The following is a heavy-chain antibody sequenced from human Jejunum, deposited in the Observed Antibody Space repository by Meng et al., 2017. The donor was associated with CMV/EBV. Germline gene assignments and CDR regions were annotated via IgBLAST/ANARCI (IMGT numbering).Heavy chain of an antibody. V-gene: IGHV3-9*01. CDR3: AKVSMAARRGTGGLDV. CDR2: IVWHSGSI. J-gene: IGHJ6*02. Sequence: TFENCAMHEVRPAPRSGREWVAGIVWHSGSIGYADSVEGRFAISRDNAKNSLYLQMNSLTTEDTALYYCAKVSMAARRGTGGLDVWGQGTTVTVSS. D-gene: IGHD3-16*01. CDR1: TFENCA.